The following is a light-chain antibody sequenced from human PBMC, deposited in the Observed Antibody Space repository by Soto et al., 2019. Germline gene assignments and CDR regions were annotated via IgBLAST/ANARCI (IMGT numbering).Light chain of an antibody. CDR1: QSVSSN. V-gene: IGKV3-15*01. CDR2: GAS. CDR3: HQHNNWWT. J-gene: IGKJ1*01. Sequence: EIVMTQSPATLSVSPWERATLSCRASQSVSSNLAWYQQKPGQAPRLLIYGASTRATGIPARFSGSGSGTEFTLTISSLQSEDFGVYYCHQHNNWWTFGQGTKVDIK.